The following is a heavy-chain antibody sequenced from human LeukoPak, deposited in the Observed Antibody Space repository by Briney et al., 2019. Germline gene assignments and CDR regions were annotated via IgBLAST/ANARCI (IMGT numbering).Heavy chain of an antibody. D-gene: IGHD3-22*01. J-gene: IGHJ4*02. CDR3: AKDWGSYYYDSSGYPSPSQGFDY. CDR1: GFTFSSYS. Sequence: PGGSLRLSCAASGFTFSSYSMNWVRQAPGKGLEWVAVISYDGSNKYYADSVKGRFTISRDNSKNTLYLQMNSPRAEDTAVYYCAKDWGSYYYDSSGYPSPSQGFDYWGQGTLVTVSS. V-gene: IGHV3-30*18. CDR2: ISYDGSNK.